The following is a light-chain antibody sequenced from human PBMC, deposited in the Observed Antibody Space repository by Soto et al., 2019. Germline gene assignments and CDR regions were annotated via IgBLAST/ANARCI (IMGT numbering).Light chain of an antibody. CDR2: DVN. J-gene: IGLJ2*01. CDR3: SSYAGSNTVV. V-gene: IGLV2-14*03. CDR1: SSDIGAYNF. Sequence: QSALTQPASVSGSPGQSITISCTGTSSDIGAYNFVSWYQQHPGKAPKLMLYDVNIRPSGVSNRFSGSKSASTASLTVSGLQAEDEADYYCSSYAGSNTVVFGGGTQLTVL.